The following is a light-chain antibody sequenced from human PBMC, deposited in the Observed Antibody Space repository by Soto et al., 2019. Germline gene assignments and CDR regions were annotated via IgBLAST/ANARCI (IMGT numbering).Light chain of an antibody. V-gene: IGKV3-15*01. CDR1: QSVSSN. J-gene: IGKJ2*01. CDR2: GAS. Sequence: EIVMTQSPATLSVSPGESATLSCRASQSVSSNLAWYQQKPGQAPRLLIYGASTRANGIPARFSGSGSGTEFTLTISSLQSEDFAVYYCQQYNNWPPAYTFGQGTKLEIK. CDR3: QQYNNWPPAYT.